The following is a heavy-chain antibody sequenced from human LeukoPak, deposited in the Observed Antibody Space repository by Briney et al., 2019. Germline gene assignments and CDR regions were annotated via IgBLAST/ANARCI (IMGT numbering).Heavy chain of an antibody. J-gene: IGHJ4*02. D-gene: IGHD6-13*01. CDR2: ISVYNGNT. CDR3: ASKGRYSSSWYPFDY. CDR1: GYTFTSYG. V-gene: IGHV1-18*01. Sequence: ASVKVSCKASGYTFTSYGISWVRQAPGQGLEWMGWISVYNGNTNYAQKLQGRVTITTDESTSTAYMELSSLRSEDTAVYYCASKGRYSSSWYPFDYWGQGTLVTVSS.